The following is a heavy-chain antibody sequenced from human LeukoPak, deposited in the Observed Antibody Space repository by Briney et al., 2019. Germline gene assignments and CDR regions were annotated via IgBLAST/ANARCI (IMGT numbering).Heavy chain of an antibody. D-gene: IGHD3-3*01. CDR3: AVGPRVEDAFDI. V-gene: IGHV4-61*01. Sequence: SETLSLTCTVSGGSVSSGSYYWSWIRQPPGKGLEWIGYIYYSGSTNYNPSLKSRVTISVDTSKNQFSLKLSSVTAADTAVYYCAVGPRVEDAFDIWGQGTMVTVSS. CDR1: GGSVSSGSYY. J-gene: IGHJ3*02. CDR2: IYYSGST.